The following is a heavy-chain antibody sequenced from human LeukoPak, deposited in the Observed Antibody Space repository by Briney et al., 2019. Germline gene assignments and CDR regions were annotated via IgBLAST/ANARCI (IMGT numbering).Heavy chain of an antibody. J-gene: IGHJ4*02. D-gene: IGHD3-10*01. CDR3: ARDRASHFDY. CDR2: ISSDGSRT. Sequence: GGSLRLSCAASGFTFSNYWMHWVRQTPGKGLVWVSGISSDGSRTTYADSVRGRFTISRDNAKNTLYLQMNGLRAEDTAVYYCARDRASHFDYWGLGTLVTVSS. CDR1: GFTFSNYW. V-gene: IGHV3-74*01.